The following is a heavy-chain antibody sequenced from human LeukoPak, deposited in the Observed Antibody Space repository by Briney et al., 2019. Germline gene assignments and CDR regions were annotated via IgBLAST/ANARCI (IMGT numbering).Heavy chain of an antibody. CDR2: INHSGST. V-gene: IGHV4-34*01. J-gene: IGHJ4*02. D-gene: IGHD3-3*01. CDR1: GGSFSGYY. CDR3: ARDKKKADYDFWSGYSQFDY. Sequence: SETLSLTCAVYGGSFSGYYWSWIRQPPGKGLEWIGEINHSGSTNYNPSLKSRVTISADTSKNQFSLKLSSVTAADTAVYYCARDKKKADYDFWSGYSQFDYWGQGTLVTVSS.